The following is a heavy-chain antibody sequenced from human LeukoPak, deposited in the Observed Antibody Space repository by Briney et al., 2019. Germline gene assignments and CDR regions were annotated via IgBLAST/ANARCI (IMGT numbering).Heavy chain of an antibody. CDR3: AREGTSTVGAFDI. CDR2: MNPNSGNT. Sequence: GASVKVSCKASGYTFTSYDINWVRQATGQGLEWMGWMNPNSGNTGYAQKFQGRVTLTTDTSATTAYMDLRSLRSDDTAVYYCAREGTSTVGAFDIWGQGTMVTVSS. D-gene: IGHD4-17*01. J-gene: IGHJ3*02. CDR1: GYTFTSYD. V-gene: IGHV1-8*02.